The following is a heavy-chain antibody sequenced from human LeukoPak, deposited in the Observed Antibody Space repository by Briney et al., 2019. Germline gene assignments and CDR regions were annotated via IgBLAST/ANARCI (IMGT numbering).Heavy chain of an antibody. Sequence: SVKVSCKASGGTFSSYAISWVRQAPGQGLEWMGGIIPIFGTANYAQKFQGRVTITADESTSTAYMELSSLRSEDTAVYYCARNRYCSSTSCHYGYWGQGTLVTVSS. CDR3: ARNRYCSSTSCHYGY. CDR1: GGTFSSYA. D-gene: IGHD2-2*01. V-gene: IGHV1-69*13. J-gene: IGHJ4*02. CDR2: IIPIFGTA.